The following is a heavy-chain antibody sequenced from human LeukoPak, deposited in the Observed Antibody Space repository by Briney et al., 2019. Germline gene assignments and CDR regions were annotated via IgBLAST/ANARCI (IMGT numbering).Heavy chain of an antibody. CDR1: GDTLSAYRAV. V-gene: IGHV6-1*01. CDR3: ARGSYGLGGYYDYYFDF. CDR2: TYWRSQCIS. J-gene: IGHJ4*02. Sequence: SQTLSLTRALSGDTLSAYRAVWAWFSPPPSGCLEWLVSTYWRSQCISDYEDTVKGRINISPDRSTNQFSLQLNSVTPEDTAVYYCARGSYGLGGYYDYYFDFWGQGTLVTVSS. D-gene: IGHD3-10*01.